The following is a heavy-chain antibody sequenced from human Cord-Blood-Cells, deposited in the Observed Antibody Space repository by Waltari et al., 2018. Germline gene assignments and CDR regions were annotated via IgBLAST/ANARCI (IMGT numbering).Heavy chain of an antibody. CDR1: GGSISSYY. Sequence: QVQLQESGPGLVKPSDTLSLTCTFSGGSISSYYWIWILQPPGKGLEWIGYIYYSGSTNYTPSLKSRVTISVDTSKNQFSLKLSSVTAADTAVYYCARQPDDSSGYYYAFDIWGQGTMVTVSS. D-gene: IGHD3-22*01. CDR2: IYYSGST. J-gene: IGHJ3*02. CDR3: ARQPDDSSGYYYAFDI. V-gene: IGHV4-59*08.